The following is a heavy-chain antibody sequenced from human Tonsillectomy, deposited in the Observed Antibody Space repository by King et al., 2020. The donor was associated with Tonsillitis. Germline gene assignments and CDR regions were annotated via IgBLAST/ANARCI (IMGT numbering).Heavy chain of an antibody. CDR2: IYQSGST. Sequence: QLQESGSGLVKPSQTLSLTCAVSGASISSGGFSWSWIRQPPGQGLEWIGYIYQSGSTYYNPSLKSRVTISVDRSKNQFSLKLSSVTAADTAVYYCARVVYDYGDYRVGYFDYWGQGTLVTVSS. CDR1: GASISSGGFS. V-gene: IGHV4-30-2*01. CDR3: ARVVYDYGDYRVGYFDY. D-gene: IGHD4-17*01. J-gene: IGHJ4*02.